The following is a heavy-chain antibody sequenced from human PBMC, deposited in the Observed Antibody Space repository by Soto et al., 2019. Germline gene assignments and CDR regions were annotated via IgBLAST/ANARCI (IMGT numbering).Heavy chain of an antibody. CDR1: GFTFSDIR. J-gene: IGHJ4*02. CDR2: ITRYSDYV. Sequence: GASLRLSCTASGFTFSDIRLVWVRQGPQKGVEWVASITRYSDYVYYAESVEGRLTISRDNAKNTLFLHMDDLRAEDTAMYFCARASWSSTACYIPDYFDYWGQGTMVTVSS. CDR3: ARASWSSTACYIPDYFDY. D-gene: IGHD2-2*02. V-gene: IGHV3-21*01.